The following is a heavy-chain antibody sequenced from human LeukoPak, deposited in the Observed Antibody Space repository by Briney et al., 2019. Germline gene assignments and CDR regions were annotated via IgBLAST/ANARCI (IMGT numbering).Heavy chain of an antibody. CDR3: ARDSTTYYDFWSGSYYYYGMGV. J-gene: IGHJ6*02. Sequence: ASVKVSCKASGYTFTGYYMHWVRQAPGQGLEWMGWINPNSGGTNYAQKFQGRVTMTRNTSISTAYMELSSLRSEDTAVYYCARDSTTYYDFWSGSYYYYGMGVWGQGTTVTVSS. CDR2: INPNSGGT. V-gene: IGHV1-2*02. CDR1: GYTFTGYY. D-gene: IGHD3-3*01.